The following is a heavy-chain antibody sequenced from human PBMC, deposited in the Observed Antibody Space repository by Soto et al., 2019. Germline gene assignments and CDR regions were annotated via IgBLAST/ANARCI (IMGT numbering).Heavy chain of an antibody. CDR2: ISGSSTYI. J-gene: IGHJ4*02. V-gene: IGHV3-21*01. CDR1: GFIFSSYS. D-gene: IGHD6-19*01. Sequence: EVQLVESGGGLVKPGGSLRLSCAASGFIFSSYSINWVRQAPGKGLEWVSSISGSSTYIYYADSVKGRFTISRDNAKNSLYLQMNGLRAEDTAVYYCARVSGGQWLADFDCWGQGTLVTVSS. CDR3: ARVSGGQWLADFDC.